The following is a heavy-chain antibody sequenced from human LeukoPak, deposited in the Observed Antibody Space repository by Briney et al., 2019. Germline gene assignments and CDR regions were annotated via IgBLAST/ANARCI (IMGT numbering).Heavy chain of an antibody. CDR1: GFTFSSYW. CDR2: INSDGSST. Sequence: PGGSLRLSCAASGFTFSSYWMHWVRQAPGKGLVWVSRINSDGSSTSYADSVEGRFTISRDNSKNTVYLQMNSLRADDTAVYYCVKSRRVGANQRGLFDYWGQGTLVTVSP. V-gene: IGHV3-74*01. J-gene: IGHJ4*02. D-gene: IGHD1-26*01. CDR3: VKSRRVGANQRGLFDY.